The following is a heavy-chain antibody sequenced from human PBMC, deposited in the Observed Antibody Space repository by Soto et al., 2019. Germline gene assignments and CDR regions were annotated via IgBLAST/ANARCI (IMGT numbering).Heavy chain of an antibody. CDR3: ARARTYYFGSGSYETLDY. CDR1: GFTFNNYA. J-gene: IGHJ4*02. CDR2: ISYDGSNK. Sequence: ESGGGVVQPGRSLRLSCAASGFTFNNYAIHWVRQAPGKGLEWVAVISYDGSNKYYADSVKGRFTISRDNSKNTLYLEMNGLRADDTAVYYCARARTYYFGSGSYETLDYWGQGTLVTVSS. D-gene: IGHD3-10*01. V-gene: IGHV3-30-3*01.